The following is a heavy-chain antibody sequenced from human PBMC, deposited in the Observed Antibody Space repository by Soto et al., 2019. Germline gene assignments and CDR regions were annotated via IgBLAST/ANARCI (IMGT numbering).Heavy chain of an antibody. V-gene: IGHV4-39*01. J-gene: IGHJ4*02. CDR1: GCSISSSSYY. Sequence: XETLSLTCTVSGCSISSSSYYWGWIRQPPGKGLEWIGSIYYSGSTYYNPSLKSRVTISVDTSKNQFSLKLSSVTAADTAVYYCARHFPTQFDYWGQGTLVTVSS. CDR2: IYYSGST. CDR3: ARHFPTQFDY.